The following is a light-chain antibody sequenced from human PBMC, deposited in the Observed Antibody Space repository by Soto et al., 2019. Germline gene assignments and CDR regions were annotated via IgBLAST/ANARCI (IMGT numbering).Light chain of an antibody. CDR3: SSYTSSSTLV. V-gene: IGLV2-14*01. CDR1: STDVAGYKY. J-gene: IGLJ3*02. CDR2: EVS. Sequence: QSALTQPASVSGSPGQSITISCTGTSTDVAGYKYVSWFQQYPGKAPKLMIYEVSNRPSGVSNRFSGSKSGNTASLTISGLQAEDEADYYCSSYTSSSTLVFGGGTKVTVL.